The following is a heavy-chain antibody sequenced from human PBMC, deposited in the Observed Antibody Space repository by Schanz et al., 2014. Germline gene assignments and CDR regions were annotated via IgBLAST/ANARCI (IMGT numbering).Heavy chain of an antibody. CDR3: AKNQYDDVDLSSFYFDF. Sequence: EVQLVESGGGLVQPGKSLRLSCAASGFTFDKYAMHWVRQAPGKGLEWVSVISWNSGTIGYADSVKGRFTISRDNAKNSLFLHMNSLRAEDTAVYYCAKNQYDDVDLSSFYFDFWGQGTLVTVSS. D-gene: IGHD3-10*02. CDR2: ISWNSGTI. V-gene: IGHV3-9*01. J-gene: IGHJ4*02. CDR1: GFTFDKYA.